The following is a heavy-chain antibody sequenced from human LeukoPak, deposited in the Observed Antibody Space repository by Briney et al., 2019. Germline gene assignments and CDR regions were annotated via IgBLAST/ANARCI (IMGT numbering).Heavy chain of an antibody. V-gene: IGHV4-59*08. CDR2: IYSSGST. CDR3: ARRAVAENYFDY. Sequence: NPSETLSLTCTVSGGSITSYYWSWIRRPPGKGLEWIGYIYSSGSTTYNPSLKSRVTISVDTSKNQFSLKLTSVTAADTAVYYCARRAVAENYFDYWGQGTLVTNSS. D-gene: IGHD6-19*01. CDR1: GGSITSYY. J-gene: IGHJ4*02.